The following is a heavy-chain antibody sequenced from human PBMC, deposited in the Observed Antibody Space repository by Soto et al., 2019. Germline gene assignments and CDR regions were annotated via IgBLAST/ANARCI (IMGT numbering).Heavy chain of an antibody. CDR3: ASGIQRWLRRINNGYSG. CDR1: GGTFSTYA. CDR2: IIPMFGTA. Sequence: QVQLVQSGAEVKKPESSVKVSCKAPGGTFSTYAISWVRQAPGQGREWMGGIIPMFGTANYAHRFQERVTITADESTKTVYMGLGILRSEETAVYFCASGIQRWLRRINNGYSGWGQGTLVTVSS. D-gene: IGHD5-12*01. J-gene: IGHJ4*02. V-gene: IGHV1-69*12.